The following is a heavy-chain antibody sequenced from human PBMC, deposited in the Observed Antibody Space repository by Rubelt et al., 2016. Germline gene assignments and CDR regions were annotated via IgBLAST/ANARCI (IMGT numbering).Heavy chain of an antibody. CDR1: GFTFSSYG. CDR3: AKDLTPKAAGDYCGMDV. V-gene: IGHV3-30*02. J-gene: IGHJ6*02. CDR2: IRYDGSNK. Sequence: GGVIQPGGSLRLSCAASGFTFSSYGMHWVRQAPGKGLEWVAFIRYDGSNKYYADSVKGRFTISRDKSKNTLYLQMNSLRAEDTAVYYCAKDLTPKAAGDYCGMDVWGQGTTVTVSS. D-gene: IGHD6-13*01.